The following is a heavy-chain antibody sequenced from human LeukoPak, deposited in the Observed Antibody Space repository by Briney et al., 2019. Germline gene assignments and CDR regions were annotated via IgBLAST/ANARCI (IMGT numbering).Heavy chain of an antibody. CDR2: IYTSGST. V-gene: IGHV4-4*07. D-gene: IGHD3-16*01. CDR1: GGSISSYY. J-gene: IGHJ6*03. Sequence: PSETLSLTCTVSGGSISSYYWSWIRQPAGKGLEWIGRIYTSGSTNYNPSLKSRVTMSVDTSKNQFSLKLSSVTAADTAVYYCARLGYHLLYAYYYYYMDVWGKGTTVTVSS. CDR3: ARLGYHLLYAYYYYYMDV.